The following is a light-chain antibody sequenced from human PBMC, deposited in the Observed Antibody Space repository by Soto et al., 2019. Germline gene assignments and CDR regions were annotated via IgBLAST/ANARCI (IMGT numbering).Light chain of an antibody. J-gene: IGLJ2*01. CDR3: QLLHIRSGLVV. CDR1: NIGSKS. Sequence: SYELTQPPSVSVAPGKTASVACGGSNIGSKSVHWYQKKSGQAPVLVMYYDSDRPSGIPDRFSGSNSGNTATLTISSVEARDEPDYYCQLLHIRSGLVVFGGGTNLTVL. V-gene: IGLV3-21*01. CDR2: YDS.